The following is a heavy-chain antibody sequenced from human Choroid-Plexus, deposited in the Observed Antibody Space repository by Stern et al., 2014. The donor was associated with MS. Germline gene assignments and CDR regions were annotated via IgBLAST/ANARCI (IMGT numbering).Heavy chain of an antibody. Sequence: QVQLGQSGAEVKKPGASVKVSCKTSGYIFTGYYIHWVRQAPGQGLEWMAWINPNTGGTKYAQKFQGKVTMSRDPSISTAYVEVSSLTSDDTAVYYCARDQRGITIFGVVTDYYYLGMDVWGQGTTVTVSS. D-gene: IGHD3-3*01. CDR1: GYIFTGYY. CDR2: INPNTGGT. J-gene: IGHJ6*02. V-gene: IGHV1-2*02. CDR3: ARDQRGITIFGVVTDYYYLGMDV.